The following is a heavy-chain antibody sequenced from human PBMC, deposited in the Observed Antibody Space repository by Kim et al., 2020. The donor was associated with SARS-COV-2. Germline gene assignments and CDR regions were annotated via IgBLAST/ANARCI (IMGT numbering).Heavy chain of an antibody. CDR2: IFYSGAT. D-gene: IGHD1-1*01. J-gene: IGHJ5*01. V-gene: IGHV4-4*02. CDR1: NDSMYTRNW. CDR3: ARRSTIGFDF. Sequence: SETLSLTCTVSNDSMYTRNWWSWVRQPPGKGLEWIGEIFYSGATTYSPSLKSRLIISVEKSKNQFYLRLNSVTAADTAVYYCARRSTIGFDFWGQGILVTVSS.